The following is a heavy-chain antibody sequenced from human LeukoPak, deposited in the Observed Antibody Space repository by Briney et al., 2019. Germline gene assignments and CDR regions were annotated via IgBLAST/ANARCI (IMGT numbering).Heavy chain of an antibody. CDR2: INSSGRTI. J-gene: IGHJ4*02. Sequence: GGSLGLSCTASGFTFGDYYMTWIRQAPGKGPEWLAYINSSGRTIYYADSVRGRFTISRDNAKNSLYLQMNSLRVEDTAIYYCARDRDYSTSPFDYWGQGTLVTVSS. CDR1: GFTFGDYY. D-gene: IGHD2/OR15-2a*01. V-gene: IGHV3-11*01. CDR3: ARDRDYSTSPFDY.